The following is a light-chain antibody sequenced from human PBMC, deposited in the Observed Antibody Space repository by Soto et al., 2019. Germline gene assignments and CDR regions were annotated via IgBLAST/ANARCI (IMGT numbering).Light chain of an antibody. CDR1: QNVGGTA. CDR3: QHYGGSPPIT. CDR2: DAS. Sequence: EISLTQSPGTLSLSPGARATLSCRASQNVGGTAFAWYQQKPGQPPKLLIFDASNRATGIPDSVSGIGSVTDFTLTISRLGLEEFAVYYCQHYGGSPPITLGQWTRLAMK. J-gene: IGKJ5*01. V-gene: IGKV3-20*01.